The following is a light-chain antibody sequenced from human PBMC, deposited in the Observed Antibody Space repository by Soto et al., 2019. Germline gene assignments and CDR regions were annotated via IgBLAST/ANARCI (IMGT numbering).Light chain of an antibody. V-gene: IGKV3-11*01. CDR3: QQRSNWPAN. CDR2: GAS. Sequence: PGERATLSCRASQTITTYLAWYQQKPGQPPRLLIYGASNRATGIPARFSGSGSGTDFTLTISNLEPEDFAVYYCQQRSNWPANFGQGTRLEIK. CDR1: QTITTY. J-gene: IGKJ5*01.